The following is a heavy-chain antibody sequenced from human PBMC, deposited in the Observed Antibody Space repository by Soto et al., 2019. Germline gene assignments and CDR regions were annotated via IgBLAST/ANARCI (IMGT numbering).Heavy chain of an antibody. CDR3: ARVAQDAFDI. CDR2: IYYSGST. V-gene: IGHV4-59*01. CDR1: GGSISSYY. Sequence: SETLSLTCTVSGGSISSYYWSWIRQPPGKGLEWIGYIYYSGSTNYNPSLKSRVTISVDTSKNQFSLKLSSVTAADTAVYYCARVAQDAFDIWGQGTMVTVSS. J-gene: IGHJ3*02.